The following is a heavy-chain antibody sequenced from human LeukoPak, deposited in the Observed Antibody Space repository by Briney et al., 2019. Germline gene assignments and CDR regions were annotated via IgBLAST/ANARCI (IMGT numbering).Heavy chain of an antibody. CDR3: ARGFYYGRRYNWFDP. D-gene: IGHD3-10*01. CDR1: GGSFSGYY. Sequence: SETLSLTCAVYGGSFSGYYWSWTRQPPGKGLEWIGELNHSGSTNYNPSLKSRVTISVDTSKNQFSLKLSSVTAADTAVYYCARGFYYGRRYNWFDPWGQGTLVTVSS. CDR2: LNHSGST. J-gene: IGHJ5*02. V-gene: IGHV4-34*01.